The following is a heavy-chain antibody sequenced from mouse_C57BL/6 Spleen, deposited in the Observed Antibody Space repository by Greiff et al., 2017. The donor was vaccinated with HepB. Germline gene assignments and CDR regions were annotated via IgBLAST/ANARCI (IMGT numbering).Heavy chain of an antibody. V-gene: IGHV7-3*01. D-gene: IGHD1-1*01. CDR2: IRNKANGYTT. Sequence: EVQGVESGGGLVQPGGSLSLSCAASGFTFTDYYMSWVRQPPGKALEWLGFIRNKANGYTTEYSATVKGRFTISRDNSQTILYLQMNARRADDSATYYCARYDYGSSYGSMDYWGQGTSVTVSS. CDR1: GFTFTDYY. J-gene: IGHJ4*01. CDR3: ARYDYGSSYGSMDY.